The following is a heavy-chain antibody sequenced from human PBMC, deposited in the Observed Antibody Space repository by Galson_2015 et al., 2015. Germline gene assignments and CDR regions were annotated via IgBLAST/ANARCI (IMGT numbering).Heavy chain of an antibody. CDR2: IQTDTGKT. CDR1: GYNLNDYA. D-gene: IGHD4/OR15-4a*01. CDR3: VRDLFLRFQRGWDYKRFDF. Sequence: SVKVSCKASGYNLNDYALQWVRQAPGQSFEWLGLIQTDTGKTIYSQNFQDRVSITTDTSASVAYLELTGLTSEDTAVYYCVRDLFLRFQRGWDYKRFDFWGQGTLVTVSS. J-gene: IGHJ4*02. V-gene: IGHV1-3*04.